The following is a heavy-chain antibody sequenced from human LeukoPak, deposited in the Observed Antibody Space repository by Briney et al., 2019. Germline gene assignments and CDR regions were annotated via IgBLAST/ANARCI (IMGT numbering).Heavy chain of an antibody. V-gene: IGHV3-53*04. CDR3: ARAPEWLIFDY. J-gene: IGHJ4*02. Sequence: GRSLRLSCAASGFTVSSNYMSWVRQAPGKGLEWVSVIYSGGSTYYADSVKGRFTISRHNSRNTLYLQMNSLRAEDTAVYYCARAPEWLIFDYWGQGTLVTVSS. CDR2: IYSGGST. D-gene: IGHD6-19*01. CDR1: GFTVSSNY.